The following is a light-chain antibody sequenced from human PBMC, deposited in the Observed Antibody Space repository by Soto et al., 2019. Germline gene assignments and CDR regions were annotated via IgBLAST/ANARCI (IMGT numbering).Light chain of an antibody. CDR1: SSNIGNNY. Sequence: QSVLTQPPSVSAAPGQKVTISCSASSSNIGNNYVSWYQQLPGTAPKLLIYDNNKRPSGIPDRFSGSKSGTSASLGITGLQTGDEADYYCGTWDSSLSVGVFGGGTQLTVL. V-gene: IGLV1-51*01. CDR3: GTWDSSLSVGV. CDR2: DNN. J-gene: IGLJ2*01.